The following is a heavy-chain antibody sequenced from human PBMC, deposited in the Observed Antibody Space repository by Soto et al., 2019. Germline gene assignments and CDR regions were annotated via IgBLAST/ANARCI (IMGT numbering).Heavy chain of an antibody. CDR3: AKEGDYGHRGRAFDI. CDR2: ISYDGSNK. D-gene: IGHD4-17*01. J-gene: IGHJ3*02. V-gene: IGHV3-30*18. CDR1: GFTFSNYG. Sequence: QVQLVESGGGVVQPGRSLRLSCAASGFTFSNYGMHWVRQAPGKGLEWVAVISYDGSNKYYADSVKGRFTISRDNSKNTLYMQMNSLRAEDTAVYYCAKEGDYGHRGRAFDIWGQGTMVTVSS.